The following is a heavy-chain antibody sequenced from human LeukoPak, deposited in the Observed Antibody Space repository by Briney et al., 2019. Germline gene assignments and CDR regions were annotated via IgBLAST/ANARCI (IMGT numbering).Heavy chain of an antibody. Sequence: ASVKVSCKASGGTFSSYAISWVRQAPGQGLEWTGGIIPIFGTANYAQKFQGRVTITADESTSTAYMELSSLRSEDTAVYYCARSVKYYGSGSYVYYYGMDVWGKGTTVTVSS. J-gene: IGHJ6*04. CDR1: GGTFSSYA. CDR3: ARSVKYYGSGSYVYYYGMDV. V-gene: IGHV1-69*13. D-gene: IGHD3-10*01. CDR2: IIPIFGTA.